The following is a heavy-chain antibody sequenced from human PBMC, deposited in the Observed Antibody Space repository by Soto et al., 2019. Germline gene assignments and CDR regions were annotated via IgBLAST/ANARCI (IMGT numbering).Heavy chain of an antibody. D-gene: IGHD6-13*01. Sequence: PGGSLRLSCAASGFTFSSYGMHWVRQAPGKGLEWVAVIWYDGSNKYYADSVKGRFTISRDNSKNTLYLQMNSLRAEDTAVYYCARVSSSWSKFDPWGQGTLVTVSS. CDR2: IWYDGSNK. V-gene: IGHV3-33*01. CDR3: ARVSSSWSKFDP. CDR1: GFTFSSYG. J-gene: IGHJ5*02.